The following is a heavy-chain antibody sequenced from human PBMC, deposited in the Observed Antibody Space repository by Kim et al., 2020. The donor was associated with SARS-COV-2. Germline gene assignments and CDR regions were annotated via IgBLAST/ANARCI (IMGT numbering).Heavy chain of an antibody. V-gene: IGHV3-33*05. CDR2: ISYDGSNK. CDR3: ARDGIAVAARGYYFDY. J-gene: IGHJ4*02. CDR1: GFTFSSYG. Sequence: GGSLRLSCAASGFTFSSYGMHWVRQAPGKGLEWVAVISYDGSNKYYADSVKGRFTISRDNSKNTLYLQMNSLRAEDTAVYYCARDGIAVAARGYYFDYWGQGTLVTVSS. D-gene: IGHD6-19*01.